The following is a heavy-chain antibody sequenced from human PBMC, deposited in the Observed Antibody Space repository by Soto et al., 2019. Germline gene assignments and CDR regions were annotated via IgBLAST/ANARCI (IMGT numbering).Heavy chain of an antibody. CDR2: ISYDGSNK. V-gene: IGHV3-30-3*01. J-gene: IGHJ4*02. CDR1: GFTFSSYA. CDR3: ARAFYSIVYYYVGPFEY. Sequence: PGGSLRLSCAASGFTFSSYAMHWVRQAPGKGLEWVAVISYDGSNKYYADSVKGRFTISRDNSKNTLYLQMNSLRAEDTAVYYCARAFYSIVYYYVGPFEYWGQGTVVTVSS. D-gene: IGHD3-22*01.